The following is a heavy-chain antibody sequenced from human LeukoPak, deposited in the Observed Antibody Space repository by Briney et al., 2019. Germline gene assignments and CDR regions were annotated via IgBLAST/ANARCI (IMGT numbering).Heavy chain of an antibody. CDR1: GGSISGYY. D-gene: IGHD6-19*01. Sequence: ASETLSLTCTVSGGSISGYYWSWIRQPPGKGLEWIGYIYYSGSTSYNPSLKSRVTISVDTSKNQFSLKLSSVTAADTAVYYCARKAGIAVAGTGLDYWGQGTLVTVSS. CDR3: ARKAGIAVAGTGLDY. CDR2: IYYSGST. V-gene: IGHV4-59*08. J-gene: IGHJ4*02.